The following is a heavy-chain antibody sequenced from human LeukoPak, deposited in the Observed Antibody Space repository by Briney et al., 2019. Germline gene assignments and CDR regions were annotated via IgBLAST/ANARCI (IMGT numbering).Heavy chain of an antibody. CDR1: GFTFSSYS. V-gene: IGHV3-48*01. J-gene: IGHJ4*02. CDR3: ARDPPYASSSSIRLDCSGGSCYAFRGY. D-gene: IGHD2-15*01. CDR2: ISSSRSTI. Sequence: GGSLRLSCAASGFTFSSYSMNWVRQAPGKGLEWVSYISSSRSTIYYADSVKGRFTISRDNAKNSLYLQMNSLRAEDTAVYYCARDPPYASSSSIRLDCSGGSCYAFRGYWGQGTLVTVSS.